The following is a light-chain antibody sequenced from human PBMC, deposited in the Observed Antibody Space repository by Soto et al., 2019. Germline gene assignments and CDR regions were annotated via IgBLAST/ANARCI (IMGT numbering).Light chain of an antibody. Sequence: IVLTQSPGPLSLSPAERDTLSCRASQTISSSSLAWYQQKGGQAPRLLIYGASSRATGIPDRFSGSGSGTVFTLTISRLEPDDVAVYYCQQYGSSSTLGQGTRLEIK. CDR1: QTISSSS. V-gene: IGKV3-20*01. J-gene: IGKJ5*01. CDR2: GAS. CDR3: QQYGSSST.